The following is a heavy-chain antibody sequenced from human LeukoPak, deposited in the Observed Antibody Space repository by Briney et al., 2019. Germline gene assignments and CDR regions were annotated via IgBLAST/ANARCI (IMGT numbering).Heavy chain of an antibody. CDR2: INPNSGGT. CDR1: GYTFSRYY. V-gene: IGHV1-2*04. D-gene: IGHD3-22*01. J-gene: IGHJ4*02. CDR3: ARDSSGYYGEGRFDY. Sequence: ASVKVSCKASGYTFSRYYMHWVRQAPGQGLEWMGWINPNSGGTNYAQKFQGWVTMTRDTSISTAYMELSRLRSDDTAVYYCARDSSGYYGEGRFDYWGQGTLVTVSS.